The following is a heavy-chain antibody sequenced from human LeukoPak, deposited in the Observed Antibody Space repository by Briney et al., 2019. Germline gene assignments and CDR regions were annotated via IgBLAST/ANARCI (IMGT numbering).Heavy chain of an antibody. Sequence: SETLSLTCTVSGGSISSYYWSWIRQPPGKGLEWIGYIYYSGSTNYNPSLKSRVTISVDTSKNQFSLKLSSVTAADTAVYYCARRRWLQPNKSWFDPWGQGTLVTVSS. CDR1: GGSISSYY. CDR3: ARRRWLQPNKSWFDP. J-gene: IGHJ5*02. V-gene: IGHV4-59*01. CDR2: IYYSGST. D-gene: IGHD5-24*01.